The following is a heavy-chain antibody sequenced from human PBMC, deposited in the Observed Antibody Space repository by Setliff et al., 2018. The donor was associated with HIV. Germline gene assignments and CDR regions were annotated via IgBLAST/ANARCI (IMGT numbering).Heavy chain of an antibody. CDR2: INPSGGST. CDR3: ARGWEGGMDY. Sequence: ASVKVSCKASGYTFTRYFMHCVRQAPGQGLEWLGMINPSGGSTWYAQKFQGRVTMTGDTSTNTLYMELSSLRSEDTAVYYCARGWEGGMDYWGQGTLATVSS. J-gene: IGHJ4*02. CDR1: GYTFTRYF. D-gene: IGHD1-26*01. V-gene: IGHV1-46*01.